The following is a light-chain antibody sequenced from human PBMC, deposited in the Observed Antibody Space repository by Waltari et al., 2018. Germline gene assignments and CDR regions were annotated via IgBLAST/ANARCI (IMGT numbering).Light chain of an antibody. V-gene: IGKV3-11*01. Sequence: EIVLTQSPASPSLSPGESASLSCRASQSVNTYLAWYQQKPGQPPRLLIYDASTRATGVPARFVGSGSGTDFTLTITRLEPEDFAVYYCQERSNWPGGSFGGGTKVETK. J-gene: IGKJ4*01. CDR2: DAS. CDR3: QERSNWPGGS. CDR1: QSVNTY.